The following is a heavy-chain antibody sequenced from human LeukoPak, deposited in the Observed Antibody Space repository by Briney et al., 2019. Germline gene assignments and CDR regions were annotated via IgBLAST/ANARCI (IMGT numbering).Heavy chain of an antibody. D-gene: IGHD3-22*01. Sequence: ASVKVSCKASGYTFTSYYMHWVRQAPGQGLEWMGIINPSGGSTSYAQKFQGRVTMTRDTSTRTVYMELSSPRSEDTAVYYCARALGDSSGYYYVAYWGPGTLVTVSS. CDR3: ARALGDSSGYYYVAY. CDR1: GYTFTSYY. V-gene: IGHV1-46*01. CDR2: INPSGGST. J-gene: IGHJ4*02.